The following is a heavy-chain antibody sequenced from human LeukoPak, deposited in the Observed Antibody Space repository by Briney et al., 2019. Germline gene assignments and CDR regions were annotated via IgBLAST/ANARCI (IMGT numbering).Heavy chain of an antibody. CDR1: GFTFSSYS. J-gene: IGHJ4*02. D-gene: IGHD3-3*01. CDR2: ISSSSSYI. Sequence: PGGSLRLSCAASGFTFSSYSMNWVRQAPGKGLEWVSSISSSSSYIYYADSVKGRFTISRDNAKNSLYLQMNSLRAEDTAVYYCAVAYYDFWEFDYWGQGTLVTVSS. CDR3: AVAYYDFWEFDY. V-gene: IGHV3-21*01.